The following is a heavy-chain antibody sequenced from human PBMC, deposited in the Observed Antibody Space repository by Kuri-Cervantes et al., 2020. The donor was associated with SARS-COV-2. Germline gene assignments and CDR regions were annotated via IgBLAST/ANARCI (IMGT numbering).Heavy chain of an antibody. CDR3: ARDLIAPYQLLFRYYYGMGG. V-gene: IGHV3-7*03. Sequence: GESLKISCAASGFTFSSYWMSWVRQAPGKGLEWVANIKQDGSEKYYVDSVKGRFTISRDNAKNSLYLQMNGLRAEDTAVYYCARDLIAPYQLLFRYYYGMGGWGQGTTVTVSS. D-gene: IGHD2-2*01. CDR2: IKQDGSEK. CDR1: GFTFSSYW. J-gene: IGHJ6*02.